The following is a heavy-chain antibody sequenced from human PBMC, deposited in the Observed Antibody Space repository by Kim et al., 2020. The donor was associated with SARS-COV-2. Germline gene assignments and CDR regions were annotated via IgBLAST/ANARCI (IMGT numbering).Heavy chain of an antibody. CDR2: ISYDGSNK. Sequence: GGSLRLSCAASGFTFSSYGMHWVRQAPGKGLERVAVISYDGSNKYYADSVKGRFTISRDNSKNTLYLQMNSLRAEDTAVYYCAKESGSGSYYAWTYYYYGMDVGGQGTTVTVSS. J-gene: IGHJ6*02. CDR1: GFTFSSYG. V-gene: IGHV3-30*18. D-gene: IGHD3-10*01. CDR3: AKESGSGSYYAWTYYYYGMDV.